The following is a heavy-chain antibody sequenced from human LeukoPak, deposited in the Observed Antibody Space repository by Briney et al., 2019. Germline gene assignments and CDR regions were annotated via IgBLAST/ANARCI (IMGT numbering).Heavy chain of an antibody. CDR3: AKAQGGLPEGPPLPNDN. D-gene: IGHD5-12*01. V-gene: IGHV3-23*01. CDR2: ISDGGGNT. CDR1: GFTFSSYA. Sequence: GGSLTLSCAASGFTFSSYAMSWVRQAPGKGLEWVSGISDGGGNTYNADSVKGRFTISRDNSKNSLYLQMICLRADDTALYYCAKAQGGLPEGPPLPNDNWGQGTLVTVSS. J-gene: IGHJ4*02.